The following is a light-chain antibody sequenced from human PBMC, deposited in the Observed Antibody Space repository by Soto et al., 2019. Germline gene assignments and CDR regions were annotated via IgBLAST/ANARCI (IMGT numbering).Light chain of an antibody. V-gene: IGKV1-5*01. CDR2: XFS. CDR3: LQVYSFPRT. J-gene: IGKJ1*01. Sequence: DIQLTQSPSTLSASVGDRFTITCRASQNIERCLSLYQDRPGKAPKRLXYXFSSLQSGVPSRFSGSGSGTEFILTINNLQPEDFASYFCLQVYSFPRTFGLGTKVDIK. CDR1: QNIERC.